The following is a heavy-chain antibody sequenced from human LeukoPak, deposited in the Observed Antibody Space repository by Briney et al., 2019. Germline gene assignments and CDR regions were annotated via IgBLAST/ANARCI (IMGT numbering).Heavy chain of an antibody. Sequence: GGSLRLSCAASGFTFSSYGMHWVRQAPGKGLDWVAFIWYDGSKKYYADSVEGRFTISRDNSRNTLYLQTIRLRTEDTAVYYCAKGYSASSGAFDIWGPGTMVTVSS. CDR2: IWYDGSKK. CDR3: AKGYSASSGAFDI. D-gene: IGHD6-6*01. J-gene: IGHJ3*02. CDR1: GFTFSSYG. V-gene: IGHV3-30*02.